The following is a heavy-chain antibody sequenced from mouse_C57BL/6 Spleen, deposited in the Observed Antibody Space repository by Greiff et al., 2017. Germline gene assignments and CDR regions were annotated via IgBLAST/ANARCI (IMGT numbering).Heavy chain of an antibody. CDR1: GYSFTGYY. CDR2: INPSTGGT. V-gene: IGHV1-42*01. CDR3: ANYGNYYFDY. Sequence: EVQLQESGPELVKPGASVKISCKASGYSFTGYYMNWVKQSPEKSLEWIGEINPSTGGTTYNQKFKAKATLTVDKSSSTAYMQLKSLTSEDSAVYYCANYGNYYFDYWGQGTTLTVSS. D-gene: IGHD2-1*01. J-gene: IGHJ2*01.